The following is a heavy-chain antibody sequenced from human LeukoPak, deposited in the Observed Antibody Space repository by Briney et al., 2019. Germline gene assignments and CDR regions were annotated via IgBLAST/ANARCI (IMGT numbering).Heavy chain of an antibody. D-gene: IGHD6-13*01. J-gene: IGHJ5*02. CDR1: GFTFSSYG. V-gene: IGHV3-30*18. CDR3: AKGRYSSSWAPFDP. CDR2: ISYDGSNK. Sequence: QPGRSLRLSCAASGFTFSSYGMHWVRQAPGKGLEWVAVISYDGSNKYYADSVKGRFTISRDNAKNSLYLQMNSLRAEDTAIYYCAKGRYSSSWAPFDPWGQGTLVTVSS.